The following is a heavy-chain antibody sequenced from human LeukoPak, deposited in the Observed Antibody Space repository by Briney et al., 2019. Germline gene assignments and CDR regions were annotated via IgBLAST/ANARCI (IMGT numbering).Heavy chain of an antibody. D-gene: IGHD3-3*01. CDR2: INPNSGGT. J-gene: IGHJ4*02. CDR3: ARGDFWSGYDLIRVTTPIDY. CDR1: GYTFTGYY. Sequence: GASVKVSCKASGYTFTGYYMHWVRQAPGQGLEWMGWINPNSGGTNYAQKFQGRVTMTRDTSISTAYMELSSLRSEDTAVYYCARGDFWSGYDLIRVTTPIDYWGQGTLVTVSS. V-gene: IGHV1-2*02.